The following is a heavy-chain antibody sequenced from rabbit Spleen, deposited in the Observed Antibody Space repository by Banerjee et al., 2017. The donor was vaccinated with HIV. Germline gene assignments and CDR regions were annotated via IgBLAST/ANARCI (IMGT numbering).Heavy chain of an antibody. V-gene: IGHV1S45*01. Sequence: QEQLEESGGDLVKPEGSLTLTCTASGFDFSSNAMCWVRQAPGKGLEWIACIGGGNSGSTYYASWAKGRFTISKTSSTTVTLQMTSLTAADTATYFCARPNALYGFGGGYYPGYFNLWGPGTLVTVS. D-gene: IGHD1-1*01. J-gene: IGHJ4*01. CDR1: GFDFSSNA. CDR2: IGGGNSGST. CDR3: ARPNALYGFGGGYYPGYFNL.